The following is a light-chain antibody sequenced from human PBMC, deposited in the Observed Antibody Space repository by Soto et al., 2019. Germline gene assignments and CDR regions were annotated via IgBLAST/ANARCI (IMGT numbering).Light chain of an antibody. CDR2: NNN. J-gene: IGLJ1*01. CDR1: SSNIGTNT. V-gene: IGLV1-44*01. Sequence: QSVLTQPPSASGTPGQRVTISCSGSSSNIGTNTVSWYQHLPGTAPKLLIYNNNQRPSGVPDRFSGSKSGTSASLAISGLQSEDDADYYCAAWDDSLSGHFVFGTGTKVTVL. CDR3: AAWDDSLSGHFV.